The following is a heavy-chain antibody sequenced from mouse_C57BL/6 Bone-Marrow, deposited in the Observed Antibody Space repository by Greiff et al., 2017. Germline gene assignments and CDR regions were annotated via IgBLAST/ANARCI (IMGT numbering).Heavy chain of an antibody. CDR2: IYPGRGTT. D-gene: IGHD2-1*01. CDR3: ARDGNYFDH. CDR1: GYTFTDYY. Sequence: QVQLQQPGAELVRPGASVKLSCKASGYTFTDYYINWVKQRPGQGLEWIARIYPGRGTTPYNEKFKGKATLTAAKPSSTAYIPLSRLQSAASAVYFSARDGNYFDHWGKGTTRTVSS. J-gene: IGHJ2*01. V-gene: IGHV1-76*01.